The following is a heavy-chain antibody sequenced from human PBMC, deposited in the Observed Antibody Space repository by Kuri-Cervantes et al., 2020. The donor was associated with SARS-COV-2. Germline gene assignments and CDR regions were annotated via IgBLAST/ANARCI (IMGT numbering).Heavy chain of an antibody. CDR1: GGTFSSYA. CDR3: ARTYYDFWSGYHYYYYYGMDV. J-gene: IGHJ6*02. Sequence: SVKVSCKASGGTFSSYAISWVRQAPGQGLEWMGGIIPIFGIANYAQKFQGRVTITADKSTSTAYMELRSLRSDDTAVYYCARTYYDFWSGYHYYYYYGMDVWGQGPTVTVSS. D-gene: IGHD3-3*01. CDR2: IIPIFGIA. V-gene: IGHV1-69*10.